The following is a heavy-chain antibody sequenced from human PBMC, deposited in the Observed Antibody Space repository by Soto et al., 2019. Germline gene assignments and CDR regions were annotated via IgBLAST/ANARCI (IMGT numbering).Heavy chain of an antibody. V-gene: IGHV3-23*01. J-gene: IGHJ4*02. Sequence: GGSVRLSCAASGFTLSNYVMSWVRQAPGKGLEWVSGVEAGAGGAGTYVADSMKGRVTISRDNSKNTLYLQMNSLRAEDTAVYYCAKGPEQLVHGVFDCWGQGTLVTVSS. CDR1: GFTLSNYV. CDR3: AKGPEQLVHGVFDC. CDR2: VEAGAGGAGT. D-gene: IGHD6-6*01.